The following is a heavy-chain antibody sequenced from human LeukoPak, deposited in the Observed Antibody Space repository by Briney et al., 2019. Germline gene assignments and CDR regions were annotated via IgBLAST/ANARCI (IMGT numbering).Heavy chain of an antibody. CDR1: GFIFSNYG. D-gene: IGHD3-10*01. Sequence: GGSLRLSCAGSGFIFSNYGMHWVRQAPGKGLEWVAFIRYDGSNKYYADSVKGRFTVSRDNSKNTLYLQMNSLRAEDTAVYYCAKDSGIANLYWYFDLWGRGTLVTVSS. V-gene: IGHV3-30*02. CDR3: AKDSGIANLYWYFDL. J-gene: IGHJ2*01. CDR2: IRYDGSNK.